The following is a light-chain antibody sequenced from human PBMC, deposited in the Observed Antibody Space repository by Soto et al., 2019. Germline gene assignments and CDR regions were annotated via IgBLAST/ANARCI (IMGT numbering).Light chain of an antibody. CDR1: SSDIGNYNY. J-gene: IGLJ1*01. CDR2: EVS. CDR3: SSYTSTPSYV. V-gene: IGLV2-14*01. Sequence: QSALTQPASVSGSPGQSITISCTGTSSDIGNYNYVSWYQQHPGKAPKLMISEVSNRPSGVSNRFSGSKSGNTASLTISGLQAEDEADYYCSSYTSTPSYVFGGGTKVTVL.